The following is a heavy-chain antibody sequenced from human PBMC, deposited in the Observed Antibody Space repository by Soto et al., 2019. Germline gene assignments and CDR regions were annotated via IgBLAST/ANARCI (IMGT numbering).Heavy chain of an antibody. CDR3: ARDKVARGFDYYYGMDV. CDR2: IYHSGST. V-gene: IGHV4-38-2*02. Sequence: LSLTCAVSGYSISSGYYWGWIRQPPGKGLEWIGSIYHSGSTYYNPSLKSRVTISVDTSKNQFSLKLSSVTAADTAVYYCARDKVARGFDYYYGMDVWGQGTTVTVSS. CDR1: GYSISSGYY. J-gene: IGHJ6*02. D-gene: IGHD3-10*01.